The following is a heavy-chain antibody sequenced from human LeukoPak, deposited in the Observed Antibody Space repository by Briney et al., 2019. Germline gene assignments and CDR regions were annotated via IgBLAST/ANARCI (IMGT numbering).Heavy chain of an antibody. CDR2: VSNSGNT. J-gene: IGHJ4*02. Sequence: SETLSLTCSVSGGSIRNYYWTWIRQPPGKGLEWIGRVSNSGNTKYNPSLKSRVTISIDTSKKHFSLNLSSVSAADTAVYYCASRAFYDSSGLDFWGQGILVTVS. V-gene: IGHV4-59*08. D-gene: IGHD3-22*01. CDR3: ASRAFYDSSGLDF. CDR1: GGSIRNYY.